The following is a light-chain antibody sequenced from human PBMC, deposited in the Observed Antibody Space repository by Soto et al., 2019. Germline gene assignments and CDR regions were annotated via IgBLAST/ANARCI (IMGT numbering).Light chain of an antibody. V-gene: IGKV1-5*01. CDR1: ENIFKF. CDR2: AAS. J-gene: IGKJ5*01. CDR3: QHYHSQSIT. Sequence: DIILIQSPATLSASFEDRITITFRAIENIFKFLAWYQQRSGSAPNLLIYAASDLERGVPSRFSGSGSGTEFTLTIDNLQPNDSATYFCQHYHSQSITF.